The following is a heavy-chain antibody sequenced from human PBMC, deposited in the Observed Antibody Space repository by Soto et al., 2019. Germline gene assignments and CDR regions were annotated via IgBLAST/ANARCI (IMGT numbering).Heavy chain of an antibody. Sequence: PGWSLRLSCEASGFPFSNFWMNWVRQAPGKGLEWVANINRDGSEKNYVDSLKGRFTISRDNAKNSLFLQMTGLRAEDTAVYQCARALTRGTYSHGFGYWGQGILVTVSS. CDR3: ARALTRGTYSHGFGY. CDR1: GFPFSNFW. J-gene: IGHJ4*02. D-gene: IGHD1-26*01. CDR2: INRDGSEK. V-gene: IGHV3-7*03.